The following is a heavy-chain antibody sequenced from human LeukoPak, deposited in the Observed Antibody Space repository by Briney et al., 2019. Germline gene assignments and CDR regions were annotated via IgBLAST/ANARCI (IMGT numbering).Heavy chain of an antibody. CDR1: GYTFTSYG. J-gene: IGHJ4*02. Sequence: EASVKVSCKASGYTFTSYGISWVRQTPGQGLEWMGCISAYNGNTNYAQKLQGRVTMTTDTSTSTAYMELRSLRSDDTAVYYCAREPYCGGDCYSWLDYWGQGTLVTVSS. D-gene: IGHD2-21*02. CDR2: ISAYNGNT. CDR3: AREPYCGGDCYSWLDY. V-gene: IGHV1-18*01.